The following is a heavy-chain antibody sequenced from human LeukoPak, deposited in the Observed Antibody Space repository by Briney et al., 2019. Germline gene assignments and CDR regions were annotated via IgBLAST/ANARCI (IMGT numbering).Heavy chain of an antibody. CDR2: INSDGSSA. D-gene: IGHD5-18*01. V-gene: IGHV3-74*01. CDR1: GFTFRSYW. CDR3: ARGRGYSYGYQEY. J-gene: IGHJ4*02. Sequence: YPGGSLRLSCAASGFTFRSYWMEWVRQAPGKGLELVSGINSDGSSASYADSVKGQFTISRDNAKNTLYLQMNSLRAEDAAVYYCARGRGYSYGYQEYWGQGTLVTVSS.